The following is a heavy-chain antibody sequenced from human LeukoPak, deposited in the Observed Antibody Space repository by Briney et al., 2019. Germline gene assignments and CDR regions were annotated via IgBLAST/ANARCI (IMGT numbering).Heavy chain of an antibody. D-gene: IGHD6-25*01. Sequence: GGSLRLSCAASGFTLSNAWMSWVRQAPGKGLEWVGRIKSITDDGTIDYAAPVKGRFTISRDDSKNTLYLQMNSLQTEDTAVYYCTTGGIAATSFDYWGQGTLVTVSS. CDR2: IKSITDDGTI. CDR1: GFTLSNAW. CDR3: TTGGIAATSFDY. V-gene: IGHV3-15*01. J-gene: IGHJ4*02.